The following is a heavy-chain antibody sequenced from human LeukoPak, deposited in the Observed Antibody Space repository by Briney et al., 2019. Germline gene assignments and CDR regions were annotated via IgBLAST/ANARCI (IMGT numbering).Heavy chain of an antibody. CDR1: GFTFSSYA. D-gene: IGHD2-15*01. J-gene: IGHJ4*02. V-gene: IGHV3-30*04. CDR3: AAEYCSGGRCYTGHSGHDY. Sequence: GGSLRLSCAASGFTFSSYAMHWVRQAPGKGLEWVAVVSYDGGHKFYADSVKGRFTISRDTSSNTLYLQMNSLRAEDSAVYYCAAEYCSGGRCYTGHSGHDYWGQGTLVTVSS. CDR2: VSYDGGHK.